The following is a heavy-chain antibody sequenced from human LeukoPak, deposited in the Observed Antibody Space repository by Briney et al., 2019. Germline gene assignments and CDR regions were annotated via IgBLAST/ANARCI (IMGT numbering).Heavy chain of an antibody. Sequence: HPGGSLRLSCAASGFTVSSNYMTWVRQAPGKGLEWVSVIYNVGTAYYADSLKGRFTISRDNSKNTLYLQINSLRADDTAVYYCARKAGYKDFYYYYYYMDVWGKGTTVTVSS. J-gene: IGHJ6*03. CDR3: ARKAGYKDFYYYYYYMDV. CDR1: GFTVSSNY. D-gene: IGHD5-24*01. CDR2: IYNVGTA. V-gene: IGHV3-53*01.